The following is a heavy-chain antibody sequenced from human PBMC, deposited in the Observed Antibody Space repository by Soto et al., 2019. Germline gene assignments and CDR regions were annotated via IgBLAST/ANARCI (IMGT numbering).Heavy chain of an antibody. CDR3: ARLLTYYYGSGSYPAYFDY. J-gene: IGHJ4*02. V-gene: IGHV4-59*08. D-gene: IGHD3-10*01. CDR1: GGSISSYY. Sequence: SETLSLTCTVSGGSISSYYWSWIRQPPGKGLEWIGYIYYSGSTNYNPSLKSRVTISVDTSKNQFSLKLSSVTAADTAVYYCARLLTYYYGSGSYPAYFDYWGQGTLVTVSS. CDR2: IYYSGST.